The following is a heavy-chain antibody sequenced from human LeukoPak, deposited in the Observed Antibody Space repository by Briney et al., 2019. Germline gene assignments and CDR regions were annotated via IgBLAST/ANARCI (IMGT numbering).Heavy chain of an antibody. D-gene: IGHD6-19*01. CDR2: IYYSGST. CDR3: AGAVSGRFDY. V-gene: IGHV4-59*08. J-gene: IGHJ4*02. CDR1: GGSMSPYH. Sequence: PSETLSLTCTVSGGSMSPYHWGWIRQPPGKGLEWTGYIYYSGSTNYNPSLNSRVTISVDMSKNQFSLRLSSVTAADTAIYYCAGAVSGRFDYWGQGTLVTVSS.